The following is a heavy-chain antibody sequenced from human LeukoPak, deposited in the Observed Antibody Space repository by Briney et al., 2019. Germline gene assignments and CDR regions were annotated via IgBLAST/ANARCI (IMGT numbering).Heavy chain of an antibody. CDR2: IYYSGST. CDR3: ARTSYYDSRGPYYFDS. J-gene: IGHJ4*02. D-gene: IGHD3-22*01. CDR1: GGSISSYY. V-gene: IGHV4-59*01. Sequence: PSETLSLTCTVSGGSISSYYWSWIRQPPGKGLEWIGYIYYSGSTNYNPSLKSRVTISVDTSKNQFSLKLSSVTAADTAVYYCARTSYYDSRGPYYFDSWAREPWSPSPQ.